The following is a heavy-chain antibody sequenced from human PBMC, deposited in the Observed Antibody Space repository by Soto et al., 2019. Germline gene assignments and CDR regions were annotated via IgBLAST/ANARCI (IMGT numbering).Heavy chain of an antibody. CDR1: GFTFSSYG. D-gene: IGHD3-22*01. Sequence: HPGGSLRLSCAASGFTFSSYGMHWVRQAPGKGLEWVAVISYDGSNKYYADSVKGRFTISRDNSKNTLYLQMNSLRAEDTAVYYCAKDLGFGYDSSGYYYWGQGTLVTVSS. CDR2: ISYDGSNK. V-gene: IGHV3-30*18. J-gene: IGHJ4*02. CDR3: AKDLGFGYDSSGYYY.